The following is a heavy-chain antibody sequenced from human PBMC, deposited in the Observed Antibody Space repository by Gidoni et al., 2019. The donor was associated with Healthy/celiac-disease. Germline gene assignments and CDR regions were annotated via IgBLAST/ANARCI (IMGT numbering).Heavy chain of an antibody. CDR1: GFTLSSYA. Sequence: EVQLLEAGGGLVEPGGSRRLSCAGSGFTLSSYAMRWVRQAPGKGLGWVSAISGSGGSTYYADSVKGRFTISRDNSKNTLYLQMNSLRAEDTAVYYCAKRGGSRYYFDYWGQGTLVTVSS. V-gene: IGHV3-23*01. J-gene: IGHJ4*02. CDR3: AKRGGSRYYFDY. D-gene: IGHD1-26*01. CDR2: ISGSGGST.